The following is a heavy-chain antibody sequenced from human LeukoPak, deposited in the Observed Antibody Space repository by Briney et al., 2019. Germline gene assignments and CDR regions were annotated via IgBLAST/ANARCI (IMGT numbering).Heavy chain of an antibody. CDR2: ISAYNGNT. D-gene: IGHD2-15*01. J-gene: IGHJ4*02. Sequence: ASVKVSCKASGYTFTSYGISWVRQAPGQGLEWMGWISAYNGNTNYAQRLQGRVTMTTDTSTSTAYMELRSLRSDDTAVYYCARVGIVVVVAAADYWGQGTLVTVSS. CDR3: ARVGIVVVVAAADY. CDR1: GYTFTSYG. V-gene: IGHV1-18*01.